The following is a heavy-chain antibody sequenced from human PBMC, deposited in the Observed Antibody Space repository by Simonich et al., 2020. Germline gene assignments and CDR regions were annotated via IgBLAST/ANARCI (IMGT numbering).Heavy chain of an antibody. CDR2: ISMRRSYI. D-gene: IGHD3-16*01. CDR3: AREQARGGAFDI. CDR1: GFTFSSYS. J-gene: IGHJ3*02. Sequence: EVQLVESGGGLVKPGGSLRLSCAASGFTFSSYSMNWVRQAPGKGLEWGLSISMRRSYIYYADAAKGRFTISRDNAKNSLYLQMNSLRAEDTAVYYCAREQARGGAFDIWGQGTMVTVSS. V-gene: IGHV3-21*01.